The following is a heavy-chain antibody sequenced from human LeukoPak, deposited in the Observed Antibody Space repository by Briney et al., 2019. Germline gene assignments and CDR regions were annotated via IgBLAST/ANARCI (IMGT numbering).Heavy chain of an antibody. Sequence: ASVKVSCKASGYTFTSYYMHWLRQAPGQGLEWMGIIHPSGSSTSFAQKFQGRVTMTTDMSTRTVYMELSSLSFEDTAVYYCARDGITGTIAWDYWGQGTLVTVSS. CDR3: ARDGITGTIAWDY. V-gene: IGHV1-46*01. CDR2: IHPSGSST. CDR1: GYTFTSYY. J-gene: IGHJ4*02. D-gene: IGHD1-20*01.